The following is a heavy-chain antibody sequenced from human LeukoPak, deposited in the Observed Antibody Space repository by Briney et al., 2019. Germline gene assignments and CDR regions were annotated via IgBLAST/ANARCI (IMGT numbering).Heavy chain of an antibody. V-gene: IGHV1-69*01. CDR1: GGTFICYA. Sequence: SVKVSCKASGGTFICYAISWVRQAPGQGLEWMGGIIPIFSTANYAQKFQGRVTITADESTSTAYMELSSLRSEDTAVYYCARDLAGRRGWFDPWGQGTLVTVSS. J-gene: IGHJ5*02. D-gene: IGHD2-15*01. CDR2: IIPIFSTA. CDR3: ARDLAGRRGWFDP.